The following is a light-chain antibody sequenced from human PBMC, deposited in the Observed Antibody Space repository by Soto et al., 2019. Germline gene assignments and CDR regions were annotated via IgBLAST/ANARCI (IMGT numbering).Light chain of an antibody. CDR2: DAP. CDR3: QHRSNWPLFT. CDR1: QSISSY. V-gene: IGKV3-11*01. Sequence: EIVLTQSPATLSLSPGERATLSCRASQSISSYLAWYQQKPGQAPRLLIYDAPNRATGIPARFSGSGSGTDFTLTISSLEPEDFAVYYCQHRSNWPLFTFGPGTKVDIK. J-gene: IGKJ3*01.